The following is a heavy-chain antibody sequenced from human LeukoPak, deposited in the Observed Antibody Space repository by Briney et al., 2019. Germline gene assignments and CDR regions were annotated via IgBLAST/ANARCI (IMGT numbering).Heavy chain of an antibody. D-gene: IGHD3-22*01. Sequence: GRSLRLSCAASGFTFSSYAVHWVRQAPGKGLEWVAVISYDGSNKYYADSVKGRFTISRDNSKNTLYLQMNSLRAEDTAVYYCARDFITDYWGQGTLVTVSS. CDR2: ISYDGSNK. V-gene: IGHV3-30-3*01. J-gene: IGHJ4*02. CDR1: GFTFSSYA. CDR3: ARDFITDY.